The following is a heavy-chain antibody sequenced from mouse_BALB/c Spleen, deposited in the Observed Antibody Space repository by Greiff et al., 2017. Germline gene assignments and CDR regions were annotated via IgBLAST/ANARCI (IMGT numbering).Heavy chain of an antibody. CDR2: IYPGNSDT. D-gene: IGHD1-1*01. CDR3: TRGFITTVVATPFDY. J-gene: IGHJ2*01. V-gene: IGHV1-5*01. CDR1: GYSFTSYW. Sequence: VQLQQSGTVLARPGASVKMSCKASGYSFTSYWMHWVKQRPGQGLEWIGAIYPGNSDTSYNQKFKGKAKLTAVTSASTAYMELSSLTNEDSAVYYCTRGFITTVVATPFDYWGQGTTLTVSS.